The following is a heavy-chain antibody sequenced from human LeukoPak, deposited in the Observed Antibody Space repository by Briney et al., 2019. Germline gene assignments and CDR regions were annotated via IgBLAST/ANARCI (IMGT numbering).Heavy chain of an antibody. Sequence: GGSLRLSCEASGFTFSNNAMNWVRQAPGKGLEWVSSISGSGDYTNYADSVEGRFTISRDNSKNTLYLQMNSLSREDTAVFYCARRGGSNGWGDFDIWGQGTMVTVSS. D-gene: IGHD6-19*01. CDR2: ISGSGDYT. J-gene: IGHJ3*02. CDR3: ARRGGSNGWGDFDI. V-gene: IGHV3-23*01. CDR1: GFTFSNNA.